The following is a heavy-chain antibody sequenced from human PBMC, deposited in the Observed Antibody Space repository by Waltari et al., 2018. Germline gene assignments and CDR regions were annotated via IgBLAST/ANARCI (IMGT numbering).Heavy chain of an antibody. CDR2: INSDGSTT. J-gene: IGHJ5*02. Sequence: EGQLLESGGGLVQTGGSLRLSCAASGFTFSSYWMHWARQAPGKGLVWVSRINSDGSTTGYADSVKGRFTISRDNTKNTLSLQMNSLRDEDTAVYYCAVYLRSSPFDPWGQGTLVTVSS. CDR3: AVYLRSSPFDP. CDR1: GFTFSSYW. V-gene: IGHV3-74*02. D-gene: IGHD5-12*01.